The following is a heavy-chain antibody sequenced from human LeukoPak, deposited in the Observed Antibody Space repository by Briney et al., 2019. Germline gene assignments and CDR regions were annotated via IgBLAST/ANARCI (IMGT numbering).Heavy chain of an antibody. CDR3: ARDGAAAAGSYFQH. CDR1: GGSISSGGYY. D-gene: IGHD6-13*01. CDR2: IYYSGST. V-gene: IGHV4-31*03. Sequence: PSQTLSLTCTVSGGSISSGGYYWSWIRQHPGKGLEWIGYIYYSGSTYYNPSLKGRVTISVDTSKNQFSLKLSSVTAADTAVYYCARDGAAAAGSYFQHWGQGTLVTVSS. J-gene: IGHJ1*01.